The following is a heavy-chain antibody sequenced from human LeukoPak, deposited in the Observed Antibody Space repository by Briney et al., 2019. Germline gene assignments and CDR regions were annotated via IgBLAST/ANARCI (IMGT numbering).Heavy chain of an antibody. V-gene: IGHV4-59*08. CDR1: GGSVTSYS. J-gene: IGHJ4*02. Sequence: PSETLSLTRSVSGGSVTSYSWSWIRQPPGKGLEWVGSLYYSGTSNYNPSLKSRLTISVDMSKNQFSLKVKSVTAADTAVYYRARHGGYVPYFDYWGQGNLVTVSS. D-gene: IGHD2-15*01. CDR2: LYYSGTS. CDR3: ARHGGYVPYFDY.